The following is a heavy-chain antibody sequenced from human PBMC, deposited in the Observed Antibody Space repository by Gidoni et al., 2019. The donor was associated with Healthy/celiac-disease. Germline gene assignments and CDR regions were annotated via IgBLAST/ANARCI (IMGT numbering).Heavy chain of an antibody. Sequence: QLQLQESGPGLVKPSETLSLTCTVSGGSISSSSYYWGWIRQPPGKGLEWIGSIYYSGSTYYNPSLKSRVTISVDTSKNQFSLKLSSVTAADTAVYYCARVGSRERSKGWVITRTNWFDPWGQGTLVTVSS. CDR2: IYYSGST. D-gene: IGHD2-15*01. V-gene: IGHV4-39*07. CDR3: ARVGSRERSKGWVITRTNWFDP. J-gene: IGHJ5*02. CDR1: GGSISSSSYY.